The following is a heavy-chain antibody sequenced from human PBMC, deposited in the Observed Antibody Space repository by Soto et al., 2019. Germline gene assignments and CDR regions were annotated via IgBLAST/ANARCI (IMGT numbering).Heavy chain of an antibody. Sequence: QLQLQESGPGLVKPSETLSLTCTVSGGSISSSSYYWGWIRQPPGKGLEWIGSIYYSGSTYYNPSLKRRVTISVDTSKNQFPLKLSSVTAADTAVYYCASPVAVAGTWYFQHWGQGTLVTVSS. CDR1: GGSISSSSYY. V-gene: IGHV4-39*01. D-gene: IGHD6-19*01. CDR3: ASPVAVAGTWYFQH. CDR2: IYYSGST. J-gene: IGHJ1*01.